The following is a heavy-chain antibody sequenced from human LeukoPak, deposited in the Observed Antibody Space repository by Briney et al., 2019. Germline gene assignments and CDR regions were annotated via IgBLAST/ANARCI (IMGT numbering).Heavy chain of an antibody. D-gene: IGHD5-18*01. CDR1: GGTFSSYA. V-gene: IGHV1-69*13. Sequence: GASVKVSCKASGGTFSSYAIGWVRQAPGQGLEWMGGIIPIFGTANYAQKFQGRVTITADESTSTAYMELSSLRSEDTAVYYCARLTPGYSYGALSYYYGMDVWGQGTTVTVSS. CDR2: IIPIFGTA. CDR3: ARLTPGYSYGALSYYYGMDV. J-gene: IGHJ6*02.